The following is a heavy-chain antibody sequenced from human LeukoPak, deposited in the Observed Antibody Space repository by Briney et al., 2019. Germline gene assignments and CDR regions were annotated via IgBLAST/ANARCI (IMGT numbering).Heavy chain of an antibody. CDR1: GGSTSDTNHY. CDR2: INHSGST. J-gene: IGHJ4*02. CDR3: ASSLYDFWSGYYVKFGC. D-gene: IGHD3-3*01. Sequence: SGTLSLTCSVSGGSTSDTNHYWGWIRQPPGKGLEWIGSINHSGSTYYNPSLKSRVTISVDTSKNQFSVKLTSVTAADTAVYYCASSLYDFWSGYYVKFGCWGQGTLVTVSS. V-gene: IGHV4-39*01.